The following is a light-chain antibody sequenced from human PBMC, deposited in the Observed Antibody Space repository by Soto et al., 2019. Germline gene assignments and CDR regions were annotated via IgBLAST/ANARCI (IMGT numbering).Light chain of an antibody. J-gene: IGLJ3*02. CDR2: GKR. Sequence: GAYRQRPSLSYTGKMSKLGAGYDVHWYQQLPGAAPKLVIFGKRNRPSGVPKRFSGSKSGTSASLAITGLQAEAEADYYCHDYDDSCTASEFGGGAKVT. V-gene: IGLV1-40*01. CDR1: MSKLGAGYD. CDR3: HDYDDSCTASE.